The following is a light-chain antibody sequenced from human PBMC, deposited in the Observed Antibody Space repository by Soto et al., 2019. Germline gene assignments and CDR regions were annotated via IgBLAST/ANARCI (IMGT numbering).Light chain of an antibody. CDR3: QQYGSSST. Sequence: EIVLTQSPATLSLSPGGRATLSCRASQTVSSTYLAWYQQKPGQAPRLLIYGASNRATGIPDRFSGSGSGTDFTLTINGLEPEDFAVYYCQQYGSSSTFGQGTKLEIK. V-gene: IGKV3-20*01. CDR2: GAS. J-gene: IGKJ2*01. CDR1: QTVSSTY.